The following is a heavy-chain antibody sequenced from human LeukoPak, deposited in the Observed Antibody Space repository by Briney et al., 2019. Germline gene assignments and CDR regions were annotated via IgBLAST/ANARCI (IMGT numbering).Heavy chain of an antibody. J-gene: IGHJ4*02. Sequence: GGSLRLSCAASGLAFSAYKMHWVRQAPRKGLVCVSRISTDGYTTDYADFVQGRFTASRDNTKNTRSLEMNSLRAEDTAVYYCVVGGSPGYWGQGTLVTVSS. D-gene: IGHD2-15*01. CDR1: GLAFSAYK. V-gene: IGHV3-74*01. CDR3: VVGGSPGY. CDR2: ISTDGYTT.